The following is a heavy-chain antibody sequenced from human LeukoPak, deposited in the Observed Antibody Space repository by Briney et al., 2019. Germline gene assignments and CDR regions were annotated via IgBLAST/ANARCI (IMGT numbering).Heavy chain of an antibody. V-gene: IGHV3-48*03. D-gene: IGHD1-14*01. CDR2: ISSSGNIK. CDR3: ARDPGDDAYDI. J-gene: IGHJ3*02. CDR1: GFTFSSFE. Sequence: PGGSLRLSCAASGFTFSSFEFNWVRQAPGKGPEWVSYISSSGNIKYYRDSVKGRFTISRDNAKNLLYLQMNSLRGEDTAVYYCARDPGDDAYDIWGQGTMVTVS.